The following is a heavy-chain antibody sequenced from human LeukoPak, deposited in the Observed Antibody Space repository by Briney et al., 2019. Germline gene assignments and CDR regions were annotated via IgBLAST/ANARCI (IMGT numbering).Heavy chain of an antibody. D-gene: IGHD3-10*01. J-gene: IGHJ4*02. Sequence: GGSLRLSCATSGFTFSSYSFNWVRQAPGMGLAWVSSISSSSSYIYYADSVRGRFTISRDNAKNSVYLQMNSLRAEDTAVYYCANAEVERMVRGVINLRRFDYWGQGTLVTVSS. CDR3: ANAEVERMVRGVINLRRFDY. V-gene: IGHV3-21*06. CDR1: GFTFSSYS. CDR2: ISSSSSYI.